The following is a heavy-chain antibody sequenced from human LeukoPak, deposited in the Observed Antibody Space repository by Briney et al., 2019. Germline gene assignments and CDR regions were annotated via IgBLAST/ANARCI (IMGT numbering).Heavy chain of an antibody. V-gene: IGHV3-48*03. CDR3: ARTAAGPLYYYYYMDV. CDR2: ISSSGSTI. D-gene: IGHD6-13*01. Sequence: QSGGSLRLSCAASGFTFSSYEMNWVRQAPGKGLEWVSYISSSGSTIYYADSVKGRFTISRDNAKNSLYLQMNSLRAEDTAVYYCARTAAGPLYYYYYMDVWGKGTTVTISS. CDR1: GFTFSSYE. J-gene: IGHJ6*03.